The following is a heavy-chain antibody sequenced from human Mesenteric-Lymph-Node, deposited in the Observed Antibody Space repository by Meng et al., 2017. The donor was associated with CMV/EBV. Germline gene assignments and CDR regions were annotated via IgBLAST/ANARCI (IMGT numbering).Heavy chain of an antibody. D-gene: IGHD6-13*01. CDR2: INPSGGST. V-gene: IGHV1-46*01. J-gene: IGHJ4*02. CDR1: GFTFTSYY. CDR3: ARVLRWSSTWYFDY. Sequence: ASVKVSCKASGFTFTSYYMHWVRQAPGQGLEWMGIINPSGGSTSYAQKFQGRVTITTDESTSTAYMELSSLRSEDTAVYYCARVLRWSSTWYFDYWGQGTLVTVSS.